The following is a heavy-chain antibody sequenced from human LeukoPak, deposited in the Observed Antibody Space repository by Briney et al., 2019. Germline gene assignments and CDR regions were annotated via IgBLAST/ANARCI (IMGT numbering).Heavy chain of an antibody. V-gene: IGHV4-61*02. CDR3: ARGYSSGYWYFDL. J-gene: IGHJ2*01. Sequence: SQTLALTCTVGGGSISSGNYYWRWVRQPGGKGVEWIGRIYASRSTNHNPSLKSRVTISIDTSKNQFSLKLSSVTAADTAVYYCARGYSSGYWYFDLWGRGTLVTVSS. D-gene: IGHD5-18*01. CDR1: GGSISSGNYY. CDR2: IYASRST.